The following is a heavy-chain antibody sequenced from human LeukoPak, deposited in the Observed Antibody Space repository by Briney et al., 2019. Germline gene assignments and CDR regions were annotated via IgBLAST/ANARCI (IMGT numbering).Heavy chain of an antibody. CDR1: GFTFSSYG. Sequence: GGSLRLSCAASGFTFSSYGMSWVRQAPGKGLEWVSAISGSGGSTYYADSVKGRFTISRDNSKNTLYLQMNSLRAEDTAVYYCAKDILSGYSSSYLFDYWGQGTLVTVSS. J-gene: IGHJ4*02. D-gene: IGHD6-13*01. V-gene: IGHV3-23*01. CDR2: ISGSGGST. CDR3: AKDILSGYSSSYLFDY.